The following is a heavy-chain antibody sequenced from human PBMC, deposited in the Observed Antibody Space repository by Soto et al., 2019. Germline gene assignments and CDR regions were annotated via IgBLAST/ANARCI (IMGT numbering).Heavy chain of an antibody. CDR2: ISSSSSTI. J-gene: IGHJ5*02. V-gene: IGHV3-48*02. CDR1: GFTFSSYS. Sequence: LRLSCAASGFTFSSYSMNWVRQAPGKGLEWVSYISSSSSTIYYADSVKGRFTISRDNAKNSLYLQMNSLRDEDTAVYYCALLWFGELSPFDPWGQGTLVTVSS. D-gene: IGHD3-10*01. CDR3: ALLWFGELSPFDP.